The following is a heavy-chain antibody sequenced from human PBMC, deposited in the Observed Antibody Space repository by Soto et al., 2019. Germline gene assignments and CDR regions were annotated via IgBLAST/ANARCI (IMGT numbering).Heavy chain of an antibody. J-gene: IGHJ6*02. CDR3: AKGLFPTHYYYTGMDV. D-gene: IGHD3-3*01. CDR2: ITGRGDFT. Sequence: GGSLRLSCGASGFTFVTYAMTWVRQAPGKGLEWVSTITGRGDFTYYTDSVKGRFTISRDNSKNTLFVQMNSLRAEDTAIYYCAKGLFPTHYYYTGMDVWGQGATVTVSS. V-gene: IGHV3-23*01. CDR1: GFTFVTYA.